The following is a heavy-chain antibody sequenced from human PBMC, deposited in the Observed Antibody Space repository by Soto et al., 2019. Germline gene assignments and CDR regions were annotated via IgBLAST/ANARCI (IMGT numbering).Heavy chain of an antibody. V-gene: IGHV3-30*04. D-gene: IGHD1-26*01. CDR1: GFTFRNYA. CDR2: ISRDGSHK. CDR3: ARSRNSAVADSFDF. Sequence: GGSLRLSCAASGFTFRNYAIHWVRQAPGKGLEWVAVISRDGSHKYYLDSVKGRFTISRDNSKDTVNLLMNSLRDDDSAMYYCARSRNSAVADSFDFWGQGTLVTVSS. J-gene: IGHJ4*02.